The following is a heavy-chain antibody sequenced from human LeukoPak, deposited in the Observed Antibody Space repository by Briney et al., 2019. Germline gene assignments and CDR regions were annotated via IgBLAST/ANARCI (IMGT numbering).Heavy chain of an antibody. D-gene: IGHD1-26*01. V-gene: IGHV4-61*02. Sequence: SETLSLTCTVSGGSISSGSYFWSWIRQPAGKGLEWIARIYISGSTNYNASLKSRVTRSIDTSKNQLSLKLSSVTAADTAVYYCAREPHSSGSYSGDAFDIWGQGTMVTVSS. CDR2: IYISGST. CDR1: GGSISSGSYF. J-gene: IGHJ3*02. CDR3: AREPHSSGSYSGDAFDI.